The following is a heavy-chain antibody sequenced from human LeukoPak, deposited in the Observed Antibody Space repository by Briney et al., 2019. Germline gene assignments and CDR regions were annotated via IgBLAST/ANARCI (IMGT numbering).Heavy chain of an antibody. CDR1: GFTFSSYS. D-gene: IGHD1-20*01. J-gene: IGHJ4*02. Sequence: GGSLRLSCAASGFTFSSYSMNWVRQAPGKGLEWVSSISSSSSYIYYADSVKGRFTISRDNAKNSLYLQMNSLRAEDTAVYYCARDSELNWNDGSPNFDYWGQGTLVTVSS. CDR2: ISSSSSYI. CDR3: ARDSELNWNDGSPNFDY. V-gene: IGHV3-21*01.